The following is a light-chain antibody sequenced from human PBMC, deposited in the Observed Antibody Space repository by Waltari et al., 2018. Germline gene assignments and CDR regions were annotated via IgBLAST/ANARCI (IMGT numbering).Light chain of an antibody. V-gene: IGKV1-33*01. CDR3: QQSDNLPPYS. CDR1: HDNSNH. Sequence: DIQMTQSPSSLSASVGDRVTITCQASHDNSNHLNWYQQKPGKAPKLLIYATSSLERGVPSRFSGSGSGTDFAFAISSLQPEDIATYYCQQSDNLPPYSFGQGTKLEIK. J-gene: IGKJ2*03. CDR2: ATS.